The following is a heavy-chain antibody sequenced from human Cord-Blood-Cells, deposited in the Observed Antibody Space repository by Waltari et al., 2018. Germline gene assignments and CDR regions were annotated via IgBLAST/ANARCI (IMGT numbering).Heavy chain of an antibody. CDR2: IYHSGST. CDR1: GYSISSGYY. D-gene: IGHD6-13*01. J-gene: IGHJ5*02. Sequence: QVQLQESGPGLVKPSETLSLTCTVSGYSISSGYYWGWIRQPPGKGLEWIGSIYHSGSTYYNPSIKSRVTISVDTSKNQFSLKLSSVTAADTAVYYCARVRWDSSSWYWFDPWGQGTLVTVSS. CDR3: ARVRWDSSSWYWFDP. V-gene: IGHV4-38-2*02.